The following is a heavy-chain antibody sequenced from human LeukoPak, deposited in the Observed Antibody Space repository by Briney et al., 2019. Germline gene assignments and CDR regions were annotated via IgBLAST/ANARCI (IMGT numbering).Heavy chain of an antibody. CDR3: ARVAVGGTRAFDI. J-gene: IGHJ3*02. Sequence: GGSLRLSCAASGFTFRNYWLHWVRQAPQKGLAWVSRIVGYGTRTAYADSVKGRFNISRDNGKNTVYLQMNSLRGEDTAVYYCARVAVGGTRAFDIWGQGTMVTVSS. V-gene: IGHV3-74*01. CDR1: GFTFRNYW. CDR2: IVGYGTRT. D-gene: IGHD6-19*01.